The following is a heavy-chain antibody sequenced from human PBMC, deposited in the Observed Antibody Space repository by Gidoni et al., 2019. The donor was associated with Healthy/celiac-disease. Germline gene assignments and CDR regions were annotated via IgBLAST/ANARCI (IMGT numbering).Heavy chain of an antibody. V-gene: IGHV3-66*01. J-gene: IGHJ3*02. Sequence: EVQLVESGGGLVQPGGSLRLSCAASGFPVSSNYMSWVRQAPGRGLEWVSVIYSGGSTYYADSVKGRFTISRDNSKNTLYLQMNSLRAEDTAVYYCARDIVGEMATTTYDAFDIWGQGTMVTVSS. CDR3: ARDIVGEMATTTYDAFDI. CDR2: IYSGGST. D-gene: IGHD5-12*01. CDR1: GFPVSSNY.